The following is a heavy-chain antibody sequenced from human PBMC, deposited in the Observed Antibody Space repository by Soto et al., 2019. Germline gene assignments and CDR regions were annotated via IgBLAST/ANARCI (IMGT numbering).Heavy chain of an antibody. Sequence: SDTLSLTCTGSGVSISSCYWSWILQPPGKGLEWIGYIYYSGSTNYNPSLKSRVTISVDTSKNQFSLKLSSVTAADTAVYYCARCGYGPEEDPDYYYYMDVRGKGTTVTAP. CDR3: ARCGYGPEEDPDYYYYMDV. CDR1: GVSISSCY. J-gene: IGHJ6*03. CDR2: IYYSGST. V-gene: IGHV4-59*08. D-gene: IGHD3-10*01.